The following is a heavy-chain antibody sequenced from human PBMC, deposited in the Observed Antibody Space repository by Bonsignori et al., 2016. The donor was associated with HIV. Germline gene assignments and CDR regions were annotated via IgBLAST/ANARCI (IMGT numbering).Heavy chain of an antibody. CDR2: IIPMFGTA. D-gene: IGHD2-15*01. CDR3: ARESGYCSGGSCYFNY. J-gene: IGHJ4*02. V-gene: IGHV1-69*01. Sequence: WVRQAPGQGLEWMGGIIPMFGTANYAQEFQGRVTITADESTSTAYMELSSLRSEDTAVYYCARESGYCSGGSCYFNYWGQGTPVTVSS.